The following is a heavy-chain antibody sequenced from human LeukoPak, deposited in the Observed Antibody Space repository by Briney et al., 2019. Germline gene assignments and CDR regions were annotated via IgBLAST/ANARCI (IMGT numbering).Heavy chain of an antibody. CDR1: SGAINNYY. CDR3: ARVASRTTVVIPYAFDI. CDR2: VNYSGST. V-gene: IGHV4-59*01. Sequence: SKTLSLTCTVPSGAINNYYSSWFRQPPGKRLEWIGFVNYSGSTNYKSSLKNRATISVDTSKNQFSLKLSSVTAADTAVYYCARVASRTTVVIPYAFDIWGQGTMVTVSS. J-gene: IGHJ3*02. D-gene: IGHD4-23*01.